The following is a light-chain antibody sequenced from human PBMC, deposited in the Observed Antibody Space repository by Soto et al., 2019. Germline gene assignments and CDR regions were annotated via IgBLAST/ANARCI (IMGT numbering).Light chain of an antibody. Sequence: VQMSQSHSTLSASVGDIVTITCRASQSISSWLAWYQQKPGKAPKLLIYDASSLESGVPSRFSGSGSGTEFTLTISSLQPDDFATYYCQHYNSYSEAFGQGTRLEIK. CDR3: QHYNSYSEA. J-gene: IGKJ5*01. CDR2: DAS. V-gene: IGKV1-5*01. CDR1: QSISSW.